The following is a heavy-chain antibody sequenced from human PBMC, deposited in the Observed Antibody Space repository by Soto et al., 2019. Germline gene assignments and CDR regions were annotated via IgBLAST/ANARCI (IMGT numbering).Heavy chain of an antibody. CDR3: ARDRYCISTSCTYYYYYGMDV. Sequence: ASVKVSCKASGYTFTNYGISWVRQAPGQGLEWMGWISAYNGNTNYAQKLQGRVTMTTDTSTSTAYMELRSLRSDDTAVYYCARDRYCISTSCTYYYYYGMDVWGQGTTVTVSS. CDR2: ISAYNGNT. CDR1: GYTFTNYG. J-gene: IGHJ6*02. D-gene: IGHD2-2*01. V-gene: IGHV1-18*01.